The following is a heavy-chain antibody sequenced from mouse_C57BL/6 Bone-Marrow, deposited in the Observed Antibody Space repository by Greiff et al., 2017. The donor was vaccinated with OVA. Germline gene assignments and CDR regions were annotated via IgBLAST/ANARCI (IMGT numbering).Heavy chain of an antibody. V-gene: IGHV1-82*01. CDR2: IYPGDGDT. CDR1: GYAFSSSW. CDR3: ARHEDGYYASYFDY. Sequence: QVQLQQSGPELVKPGASVKISCKASGYAFSSSWMNWVKQRPGTGLEWIGRIYPGDGDTNYNGKFKGKATLTADKSSSTAYMQLSSLTSEDSAVYFSARHEDGYYASYFDYWGQGTTLTVSS. D-gene: IGHD2-3*01. J-gene: IGHJ2*01.